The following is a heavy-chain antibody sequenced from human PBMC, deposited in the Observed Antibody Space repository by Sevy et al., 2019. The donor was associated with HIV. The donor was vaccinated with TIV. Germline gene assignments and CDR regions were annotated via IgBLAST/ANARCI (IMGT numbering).Heavy chain of an antibody. V-gene: IGHV3-21*01. CDR1: GFTFSSYS. D-gene: IGHD3-10*01. CDR2: ISSSSSYI. CDR3: ARDQGKELWFGVNAFDI. Sequence: GGSLRLSCAASGFTFSSYSMNWVRRAPGKGLEWVSSISSSSSYIYYADSVKGRFTISRDNAKNSLYLQMNSLRAEDTAVYYCARDQGKELWFGVNAFDIWGQGTMVTVSS. J-gene: IGHJ3*02.